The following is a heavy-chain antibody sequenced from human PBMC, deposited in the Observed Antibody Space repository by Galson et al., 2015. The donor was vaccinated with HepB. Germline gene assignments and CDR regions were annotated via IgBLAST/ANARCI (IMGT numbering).Heavy chain of an antibody. V-gene: IGHV4-39*01. J-gene: IGHJ4*02. CDR2: IYYSGST. CDR3: ARIPFPQRAATAY. CDR1: GGSISSSTYY. Sequence: SETLSLTCTVSGGSISSSTYYWGWIRQPPGKGLEWIGSIYYSGSTYYNPSLKSRVTISVDTSKNQFSLKLRSVTAADTAVYYCARIPFPQRAATAYWGQGTLVTVSS. D-gene: IGHD6-13*01.